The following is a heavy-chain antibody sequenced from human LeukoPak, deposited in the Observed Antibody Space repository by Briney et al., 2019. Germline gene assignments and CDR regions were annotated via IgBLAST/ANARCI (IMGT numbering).Heavy chain of an antibody. V-gene: IGHV4-59*11. Sequence: SETLSLTCAVSDGSISGHYWSWIRQPPGKGLERIGYIYYSGKTYYSSSLRSRVTISVDTSKNHFSLKLTSVTAADTAVYYCARLLDNDSSGDPDTFDIWGQGTMVTVSS. CDR1: DGSISGHY. CDR2: IYYSGKT. D-gene: IGHD3-22*01. CDR3: ARLLDNDSSGDPDTFDI. J-gene: IGHJ3*02.